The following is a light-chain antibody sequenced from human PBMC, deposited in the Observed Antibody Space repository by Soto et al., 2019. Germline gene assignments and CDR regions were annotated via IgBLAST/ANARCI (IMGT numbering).Light chain of an antibody. CDR2: EVS. CDR1: SSALGSYRL. CDR3: SSYTNSSTLYV. V-gene: IGLV2-14*02. Sequence: QSALTQPASVSGSPGQSITISCTGSSSALGSYRLVSWYQHHPGKVPKLIIYEVSNRPSGVSNRFSGSKSGNTASLTISGLQAEDEADYHCSSYTNSSTLYVFGTGTKLTVL. J-gene: IGLJ1*01.